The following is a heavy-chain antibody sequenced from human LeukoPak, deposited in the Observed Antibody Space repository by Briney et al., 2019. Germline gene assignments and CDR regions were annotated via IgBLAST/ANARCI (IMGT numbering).Heavy chain of an antibody. J-gene: IGHJ4*02. Sequence: PGGSLRLSCAASGFSFNSYGMHWVRQARGKGLEWVALISYAGTNKHYLDSVKGRFTISRDNSKNTLYLQMNSLRAEDTAVYYCAKDIQEWFGEHYYFHYWGQGTLVTVSS. CDR3: AKDIQEWFGEHYYFHY. CDR2: ISYAGTNK. V-gene: IGHV3-30*18. D-gene: IGHD3-10*01. CDR1: GFSFNSYG.